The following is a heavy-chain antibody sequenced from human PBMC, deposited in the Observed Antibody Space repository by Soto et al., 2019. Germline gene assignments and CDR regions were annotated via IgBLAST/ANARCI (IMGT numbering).Heavy chain of an antibody. CDR3: AKDPPRDYYGSGSYYDY. V-gene: IGHV3-23*01. D-gene: IGHD3-10*01. J-gene: IGHJ4*02. CDR1: GFTFSSYA. Sequence: SLRLYCAASGFTFSSYAMSWVRQAPGKGLEWVSAISGSGGSTYYADSVKGRFTISRDNSKNTLYLQMNSLRAEDTAVYYCAKDPPRDYYGSGSYYDYWGQGTLVTVSS. CDR2: ISGSGGST.